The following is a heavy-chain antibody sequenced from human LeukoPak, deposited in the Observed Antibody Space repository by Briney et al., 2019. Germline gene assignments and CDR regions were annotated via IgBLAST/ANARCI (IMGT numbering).Heavy chain of an antibody. V-gene: IGHV1-8*03. Sequence: EASVKVSCKASGYTFTSYDINWVRQATGQGLEWMGWMNPNSGNTGYAQKFQGRVTITRNTSISTAYMELSSLRSDDTAVYYCARGDIVVLPAGIPHNWFDPWGQGTLVTVSS. J-gene: IGHJ5*02. CDR2: MNPNSGNT. CDR1: GYTFTSYD. CDR3: ARGDIVVLPAGIPHNWFDP. D-gene: IGHD2-2*02.